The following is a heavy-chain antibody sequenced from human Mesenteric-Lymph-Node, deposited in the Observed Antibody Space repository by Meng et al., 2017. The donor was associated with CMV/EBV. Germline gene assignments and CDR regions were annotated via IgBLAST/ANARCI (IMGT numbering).Heavy chain of an antibody. V-gene: IGHV3-21*01. D-gene: IGHD2/OR15-2a*01. J-gene: IGHJ3*01. CDR2: ISSSSSYI. CDR1: GFTFSSYS. CDR3: ARDVIYAFDV. Sequence: GESLKISCAASGFTFSSYSMNWVRQAPGKGLEWVSSISSSSSYIYYADSVKGRFTVSRDNAKNSLSLQMHSLTAEDTAVYYCARDVIYAFDVWGQGTMVTVSS.